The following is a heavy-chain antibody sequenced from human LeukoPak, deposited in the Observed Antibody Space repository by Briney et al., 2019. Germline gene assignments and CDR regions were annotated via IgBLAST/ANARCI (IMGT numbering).Heavy chain of an antibody. V-gene: IGHV4-61*02. Sequence: SETLSLTCTVSGGSISSGSYYWSWIRQPAGKGLEWIGRIYTSGSTNYNPSLKSRVTISVDTSKNQFSLKLSSVTAADTAVYYCARHNSYYGDLPGGWFDPWGQGTLVTVSS. J-gene: IGHJ5*02. CDR1: GGSISSGSYY. CDR2: IYTSGST. CDR3: ARHNSYYGDLPGGWFDP. D-gene: IGHD4-17*01.